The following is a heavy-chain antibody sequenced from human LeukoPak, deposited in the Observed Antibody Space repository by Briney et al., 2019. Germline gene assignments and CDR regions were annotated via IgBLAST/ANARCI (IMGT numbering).Heavy chain of an antibody. V-gene: IGHV1-2*02. Sequence: ASVKVSCTASGYTFTNYYMHWVRQAPGQGLEWMGWINPSNGDTNYAQKFQGRVTLTRDTSISTAYMELNGLRSDDTAVYYCANLLAAASSYYYYMDVWGRGTTVAVSS. CDR1: GYTFTNYY. CDR2: INPSNGDT. D-gene: IGHD2-8*02. J-gene: IGHJ6*03. CDR3: ANLLAAASSYYYYMDV.